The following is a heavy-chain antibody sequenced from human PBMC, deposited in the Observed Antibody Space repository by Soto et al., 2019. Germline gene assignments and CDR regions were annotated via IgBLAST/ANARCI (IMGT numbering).Heavy chain of an antibody. Sequence: EVQLVESGGGLVQPGGSLRLSCAASGFTFSTYWMSWVRQTPGKGLAWVANINEDGSQRYYVASVKGRFTISRDNAKNSLYLQMNSLRGEATAVYYCARVRFLDYWRQGTLVTVSS. CDR2: INEDGSQR. D-gene: IGHD3-10*01. J-gene: IGHJ4*02. V-gene: IGHV3-7*05. CDR3: ARVRFLDY. CDR1: GFTFSTYW.